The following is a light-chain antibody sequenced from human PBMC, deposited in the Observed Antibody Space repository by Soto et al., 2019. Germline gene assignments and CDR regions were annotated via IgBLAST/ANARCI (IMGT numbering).Light chain of an antibody. CDR1: QGISKY. J-gene: IGKJ1*01. V-gene: IGKV1-27*01. Sequence: DIQMTQSPSPLSASVGDRVTISCRASQGISKYLAWYQQKPGKVPKLLIYAASTLQSGVPSRFSGSGSGTDFTLTISSLQPEDVATYYCQKYNSAPWTFGQGTKVDIK. CDR3: QKYNSAPWT. CDR2: AAS.